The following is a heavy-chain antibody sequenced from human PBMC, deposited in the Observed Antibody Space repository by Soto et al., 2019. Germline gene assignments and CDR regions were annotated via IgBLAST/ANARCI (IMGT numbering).Heavy chain of an antibody. V-gene: IGHV2-5*02. J-gene: IGHJ4*02. CDR3: APRHSSCCLDY. D-gene: IGHD6-19*01. Sequence: QITLKESGPTLVKPTQTLTLTCTFSGFSLSTSAVGVGWIRQPPGKALEWLALIYWDDDKRYSPSLRSRLTITNDTPHNQVVPTMTNITPVDTATWYCAPRHSSCCLDYWGQGTLVTVSS. CDR2: IYWDDDK. CDR1: GFSLSTSAVG.